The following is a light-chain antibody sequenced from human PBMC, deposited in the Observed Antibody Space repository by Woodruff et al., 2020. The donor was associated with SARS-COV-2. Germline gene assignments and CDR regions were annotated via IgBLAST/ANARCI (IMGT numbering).Light chain of an antibody. V-gene: IGLV3-21*02. Sequence: QTASITWVGNNIGSKRVHWYQQKPGQAPVLVVYDDSDRPSGIPERFSGSKSGNTASLTISGLQTEDEADYYCSSYTSSSTYVFGTGT. CDR3: SSYTSSSTYV. CDR2: DDS. CDR1: NIGSKR. J-gene: IGLJ1*01.